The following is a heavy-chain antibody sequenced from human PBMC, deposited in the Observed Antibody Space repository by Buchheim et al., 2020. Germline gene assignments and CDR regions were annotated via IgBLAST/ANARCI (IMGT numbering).Heavy chain of an antibody. CDR3: ARNIPHYSGYDLI. D-gene: IGHD5-12*01. Sequence: QVQLVQSGAEVKKPGSSVKVSCRASGGTFSSYTISWVRQAPGQGLECMGRIIPILGIANYAQKFQGRVTITADKSTSTAYMELSSLRSEDTAVYYCARNIPHYSGYDLIWGQGTL. J-gene: IGHJ4*02. CDR1: GGTFSSYT. V-gene: IGHV1-69*02. CDR2: IIPILGIA.